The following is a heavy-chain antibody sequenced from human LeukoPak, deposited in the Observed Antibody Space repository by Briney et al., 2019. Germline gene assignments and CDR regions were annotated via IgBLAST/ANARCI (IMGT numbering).Heavy chain of an antibody. V-gene: IGHV1-2*02. Sequence: VASVKVSCKASGYTFTGYYMHWVRQAPGQGLEWMGWINPNSGGTNYAQKFQGRVTITADKSTSTAYMELSSLRSEDTAVYYCAVPPSYYDILTGHDAFDIWGQGTMVTVSS. CDR1: GYTFTGYY. D-gene: IGHD3-9*01. J-gene: IGHJ3*02. CDR3: AVPPSYYDILTGHDAFDI. CDR2: INPNSGGT.